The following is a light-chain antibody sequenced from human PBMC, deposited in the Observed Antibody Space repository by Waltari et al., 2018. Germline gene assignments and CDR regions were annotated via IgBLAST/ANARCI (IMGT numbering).Light chain of an antibody. Sequence: DIVMTQSPDSLAVSLAERATINCKSSQSVLYISNNKNYVAWYHQKPGQPPKLSIYWASTPESEVPARCSGCGSGTDFTLTISSLQAEDVAVYYCQQYYSPPFTFGPGTKVDIK. CDR3: QQYYSPPFT. J-gene: IGKJ3*01. CDR2: WAS. CDR1: QSVLYISNNKNY. V-gene: IGKV4-1*01.